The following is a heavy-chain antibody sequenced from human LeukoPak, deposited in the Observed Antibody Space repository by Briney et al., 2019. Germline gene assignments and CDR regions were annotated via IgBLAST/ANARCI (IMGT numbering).Heavy chain of an antibody. Sequence: QPGGSLRLSCAASGFTFSSYGMHWVRQAPGKGLEWVAFIRYDGSNKYYADSVKGRFTISRDNSKNTLYLQMNSLRAEDTAVYYCAKWEYCSSTSCSDPDFDYWGQGTLVTVSS. J-gene: IGHJ4*02. D-gene: IGHD2-2*01. V-gene: IGHV3-30*02. CDR2: IRYDGSNK. CDR3: AKWEYCSSTSCSDPDFDY. CDR1: GFTFSSYG.